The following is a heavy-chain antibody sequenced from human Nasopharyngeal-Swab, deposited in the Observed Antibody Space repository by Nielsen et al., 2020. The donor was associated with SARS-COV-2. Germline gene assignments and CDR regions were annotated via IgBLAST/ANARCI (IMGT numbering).Heavy chain of an antibody. CDR2: IYYSGST. CDR3: ARGNMIDFGGVVALDY. D-gene: IGHD3-16*02. Sequence: SETLSLTCTVSGGSISSYYWSWIRQPPGKGLEWIGYIYYSGSTNYNPSLKSRVAISADTSKNQFSLHLSSVTAADTAVYFCARGNMIDFGGVVALDYWGQGILATVAS. J-gene: IGHJ4*02. CDR1: GGSISSYY. V-gene: IGHV4-59*12.